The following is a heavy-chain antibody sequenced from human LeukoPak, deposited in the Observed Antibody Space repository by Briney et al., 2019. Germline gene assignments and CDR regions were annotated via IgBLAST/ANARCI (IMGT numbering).Heavy chain of an antibody. CDR2: ISYDGSNK. CDR3: AREEMATIGEGGYFDY. Sequence: GGSLRLSCAASGFTFSSYGMHGVRQAPGKGLEWVAVISYDGSNKYYADSVKGRFTISRDNSKNTLYLQMNSLRAEDTAVYYCAREEMATIGEGGYFDYWGQGTLVTVSS. D-gene: IGHD5-24*01. V-gene: IGHV3-30*19. J-gene: IGHJ4*02. CDR1: GFTFSSYG.